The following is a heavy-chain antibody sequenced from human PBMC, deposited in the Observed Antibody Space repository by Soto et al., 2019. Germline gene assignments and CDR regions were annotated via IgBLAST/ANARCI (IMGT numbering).Heavy chain of an antibody. CDR3: ARRSYSGSYSNWFDP. J-gene: IGHJ5*02. CDR2: IYYTGST. V-gene: IGHV4-59*08. CDR1: GGSISSYY. D-gene: IGHD1-26*01. Sequence: SKTLSLTCTVSGGSISSYYWSWIRQPPGKGLEWIAYIYYTGSTNYNPSLKSRVTISVDTSKNQFSLKLSSVTAADTAVYYCARRSYSGSYSNWFDPWGQGTLVTVS.